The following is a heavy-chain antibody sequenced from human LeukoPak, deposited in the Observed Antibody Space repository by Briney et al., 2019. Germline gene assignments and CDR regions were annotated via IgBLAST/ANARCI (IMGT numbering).Heavy chain of an antibody. CDR1: GYTFTGYY. J-gene: IGHJ4*02. CDR2: INPNSGGA. CDR3: ARVGYYDTSGLYYFDY. D-gene: IGHD3-22*01. V-gene: IGHV1-2*06. Sequence: ASVKVSCKASGYTFTGYYMHWVRQAPGQGLEWMGRINPNSGGANYAQKFQGRVTMTRDTSISTAYMELSGLRSDDTAVYYCARVGYYDTSGLYYFDYWGQGTLVTVSS.